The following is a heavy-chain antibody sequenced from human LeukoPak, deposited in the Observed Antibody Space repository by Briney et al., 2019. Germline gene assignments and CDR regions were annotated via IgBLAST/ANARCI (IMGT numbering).Heavy chain of an antibody. V-gene: IGHV1-46*01. CDR1: GYTFTSYY. D-gene: IGHD2-2*01. J-gene: IGHJ5*02. Sequence: ASVKVSCKASGYTFTSYYMHWVRQAPGQGLEWMGIINPSGGSTSYAQKFQGRVTMTRDTSTSTVYMELSSLRSEDTAVYYCTRGGPPRPVPAARNWFDPWGQGTLVTVSS. CDR2: INPSGGST. CDR3: TRGGPPRPVPAARNWFDP.